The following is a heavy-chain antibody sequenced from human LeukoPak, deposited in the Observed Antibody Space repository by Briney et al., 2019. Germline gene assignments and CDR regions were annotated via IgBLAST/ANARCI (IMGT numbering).Heavy chain of an antibody. J-gene: IGHJ4*02. Sequence: ASVKVSCKASGYTFTGYYMHWVRQAPGQGLEWMGWINPNSGGTNYAQKFQGRVTMTRDTSISTAYMELSRLRSDDTAVYYCARDRGGYDYFWGTIPWLWAQETLVTVSS. CDR3: ARDRGGYDYFWGTIPWL. CDR1: GYTFTGYY. V-gene: IGHV1-2*02. D-gene: IGHD3-16*01. CDR2: INPNSGGT.